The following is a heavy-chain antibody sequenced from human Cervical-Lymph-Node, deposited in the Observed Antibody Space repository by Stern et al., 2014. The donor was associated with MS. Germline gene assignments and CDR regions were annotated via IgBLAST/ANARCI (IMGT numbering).Heavy chain of an antibody. CDR2: ISYDGSNK. V-gene: IGHV3-30*04. CDR3: ARDRLDGDYVYYYGLDV. D-gene: IGHD4-17*01. CDR1: GFTFSRYA. Sequence: QVQLGQSGGGVVRPWRSLRLSWATSGFTFSRYAVLWVRQAPGKGLEWVAAISYDGSNKFYGDSVKGRFTISRDNSKNTLFLQINNLRPEDSGVYHCARDRLDGDYVYYYGLDVWGQGTTVTVSS. J-gene: IGHJ6*02.